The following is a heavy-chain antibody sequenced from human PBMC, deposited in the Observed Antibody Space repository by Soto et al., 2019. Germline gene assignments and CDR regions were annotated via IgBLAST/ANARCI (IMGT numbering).Heavy chain of an antibody. D-gene: IGHD3-10*01. CDR1: GYTFTSYY. CDR2: INPSGGST. CDR3: ARRRRPDYYGSGRSGMDV. J-gene: IGHJ6*02. Sequence: PSVKVSCKASGYTFTSYYMHWVRQAPGQGLEWMGIINPSGGSTSYAQKFQGRVTMTRDTSTSTVYMELRSLRSEDTAVYYCARRRRPDYYGSGRSGMDVWGQGTTVTVSS. V-gene: IGHV1-46*01.